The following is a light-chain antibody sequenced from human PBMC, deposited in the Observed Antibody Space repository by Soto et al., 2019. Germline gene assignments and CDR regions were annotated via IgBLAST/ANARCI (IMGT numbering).Light chain of an antibody. V-gene: IGKV2-28*01. Sequence: DIVMTQSPLSLPVTPGEPASISCRSSQSLLHSNGYNYLDWYLQKPGQSPQLLIYLGSNRASGVPDRFSGSGLGTDFTLKISRVEAEDVGVYYGMQALQTLTFGGGTKVESK. CDR2: LGS. CDR1: QSLLHSNGYNY. CDR3: MQALQTLT. J-gene: IGKJ4*01.